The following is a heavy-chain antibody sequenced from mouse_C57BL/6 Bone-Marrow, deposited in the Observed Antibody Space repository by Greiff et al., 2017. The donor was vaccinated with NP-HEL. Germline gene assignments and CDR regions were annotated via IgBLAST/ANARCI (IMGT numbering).Heavy chain of an antibody. V-gene: IGHV1-19*01. Sequence: VQLKESGPVLVKPGASVKMSCKASGYTFTDYYMNWVKQSHGKSLEWIGVINPYNGGTSYNQKFKGKATLTVDKSSSTAYMELNSLTSEDSAVYYCARFDYDDWYFDVWGTGTTVTVSS. CDR2: INPYNGGT. CDR1: GYTFTDYY. D-gene: IGHD2-4*01. CDR3: ARFDYDDWYFDV. J-gene: IGHJ1*03.